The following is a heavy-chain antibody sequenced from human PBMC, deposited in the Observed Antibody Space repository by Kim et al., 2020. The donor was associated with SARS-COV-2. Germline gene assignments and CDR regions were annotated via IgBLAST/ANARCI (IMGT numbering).Heavy chain of an antibody. V-gene: IGHV3-9*01. CDR1: GFDFGDSA. CDR3: IKGGGQYHYDITGYGNSP. D-gene: IGHD3-9*01. Sequence: GGSLRLSCAASGFDFGDSAMHWVRQPPGKGPQWVAGISVNGGVVGYAGSVKGRFTISRDNAANLLYLEMNSLRTDDTAFYYCIKGGGQYHYDITGYGNSPWSQGTPVTV. J-gene: IGHJ5*02. CDR2: ISVNGGVV.